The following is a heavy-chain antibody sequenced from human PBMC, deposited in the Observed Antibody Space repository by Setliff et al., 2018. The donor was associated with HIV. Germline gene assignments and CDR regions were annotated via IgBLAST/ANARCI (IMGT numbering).Heavy chain of an antibody. J-gene: IGHJ5*01. CDR2: IIPVRGLA. Sequence: GASVKVSCKASGGTVNTHAFSWVRQAPGQGLEWMGGIIPVRGLANYARNFQGRVTITADTSTNTAYLEVVSLRSEDTAIYYCARHYFDSNSYYRPPFDSWGQGTPVTVSS. D-gene: IGHD3-22*01. CDR1: GGTVNTHA. CDR3: ARHYFDSNSYYRPPFDS. V-gene: IGHV1-69*10.